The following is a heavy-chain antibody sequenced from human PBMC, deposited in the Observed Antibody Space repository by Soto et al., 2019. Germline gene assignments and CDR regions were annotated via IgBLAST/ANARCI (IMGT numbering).Heavy chain of an antibody. CDR2: IGSSGYST. J-gene: IGHJ4*02. V-gene: IGHV3-23*01. CDR1: GFTFSSYG. CDR3: AGMIAAAGNRYFDY. D-gene: IGHD6-13*01. Sequence: GGSLRLSCAASGFTFSSYGMSWVRQAPGKGLEWVSSIGSSGYSTYYADSVKGRFTISRDNSKNTLYLQMNSLRAEDTAVYYCAGMIAAAGNRYFDYWGQGTLVTVYS.